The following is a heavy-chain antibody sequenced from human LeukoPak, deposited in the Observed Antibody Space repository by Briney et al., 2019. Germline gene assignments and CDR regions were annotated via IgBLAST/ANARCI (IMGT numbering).Heavy chain of an antibody. D-gene: IGHD3-22*01. CDR3: AKSVDSRGYWFERGADF. V-gene: IGHV3-33*06. Sequence: PGGSLRLSCAASGFTFSSHWMSWARQAPGKGLEWVAVIWYDGSNKYYADSVKGRFTISRDNSKNTLYLQMSSLGAEDSAQYYCAKSVDSRGYWFERGADFWGQGTVVTVSS. CDR2: IWYDGSNK. CDR1: GFTFSSHW. J-gene: IGHJ4*02.